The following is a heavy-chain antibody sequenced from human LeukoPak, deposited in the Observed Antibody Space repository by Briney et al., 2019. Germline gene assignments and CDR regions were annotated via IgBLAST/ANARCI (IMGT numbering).Heavy chain of an antibody. CDR2: RYYRFKGYN. D-gene: IGHD6-13*01. CDR1: RDSVSRKIVG. Sequence: SHTPSLTRAHFRDSVSRKIVGWDLVRQSPSGGLGWLGRRYYRFKGYNDFAGSLKSRITINPDTSKNQFSLQLNSVTPEDTAVYYCARDSSSWYSDSRGWFDPWDQGTLVTVSS. J-gene: IGHJ5*02. CDR3: ARDSSSWYSDSRGWFDP. V-gene: IGHV6-1*01.